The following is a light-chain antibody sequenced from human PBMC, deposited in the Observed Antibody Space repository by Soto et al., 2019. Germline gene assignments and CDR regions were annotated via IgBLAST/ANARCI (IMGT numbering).Light chain of an antibody. Sequence: SALTQPASVSGSPGQSITISCIGTSSDVGGYFYVSWYQQHPVKAPKLIIYEVSNQPSGVSNRFSRSKSGNTASLTISGLQAEDEADYYCASYTSSRPYVFGTGTKVTVL. J-gene: IGLJ1*01. CDR2: EVS. V-gene: IGLV2-14*01. CDR1: SSDVGGYFY. CDR3: ASYTSSRPYV.